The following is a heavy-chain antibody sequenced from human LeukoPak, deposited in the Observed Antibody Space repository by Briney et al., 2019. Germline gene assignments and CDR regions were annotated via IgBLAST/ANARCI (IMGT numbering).Heavy chain of an antibody. CDR2: IYYDGSV. D-gene: IGHD2/OR15-2a*01. Sequence: NPSETLSLTCTVSGGSISTSNYYWGWIRQPPGPGLEYIGSIYYDGSVYYNPSLKSRVTISVDTSKNQFSLKLSSVTAADTAVYYCVRAIDGWFDPWGQGTLVTVSS. CDR3: VRAIDGWFDP. CDR1: GGSISTSNYY. J-gene: IGHJ5*02. V-gene: IGHV4-39*01.